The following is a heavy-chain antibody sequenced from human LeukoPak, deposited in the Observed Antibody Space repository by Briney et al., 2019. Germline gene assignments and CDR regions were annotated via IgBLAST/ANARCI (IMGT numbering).Heavy chain of an antibody. D-gene: IGHD2-2*01. CDR2: ISSSSSYI. CDR1: GFTFSSYS. Sequence: PGGSLRLSCAASGFTFSSYSMNWVRQAPGKGLEWVSSISSSSSYIYYADSVKGRFTISRDNAKNSLYLQMNSLRAEDTAVYYCARDPGIVVVPAATPGAFDIWGQGTMVTVSS. CDR3: ARDPGIVVVPAATPGAFDI. V-gene: IGHV3-21*01. J-gene: IGHJ3*02.